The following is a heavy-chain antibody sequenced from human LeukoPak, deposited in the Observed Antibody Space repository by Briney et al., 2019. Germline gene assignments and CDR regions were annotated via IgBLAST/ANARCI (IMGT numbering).Heavy chain of an antibody. D-gene: IGHD3-22*01. V-gene: IGHV7-4-1*02. CDR3: ARELEYYDSSGPDRFDY. CDR1: GYTFTSYA. J-gene: IGHJ4*02. CDR2: INTNTGNP. Sequence: ASVKVSCKASGYTFTSYAMNWVRQAPGQGLEWMGWINTNTGNPTYAQGFTGRFVFSLDTSVSTAYLQISSLKAEDTAVYYCARELEYYDSSGPDRFDYWGQGTLVTVSS.